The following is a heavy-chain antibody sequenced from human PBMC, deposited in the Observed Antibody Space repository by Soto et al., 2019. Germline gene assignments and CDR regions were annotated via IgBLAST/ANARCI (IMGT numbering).Heavy chain of an antibody. CDR3: ARGRKGNSSSWYVE. V-gene: IGHV4-34*01. CDR1: GGSLSGYS. CDR2: INHSGST. D-gene: IGHD6-13*01. Sequence: QVQLHQWGAGLLKPSETLSLTCAVYGGSLSGYSWSWIRQPPGKGLEWIGEINHSGSTNYNPSLKTRVTISVDTSKNQFSLKLSSVTAADTAVYYCARGRKGNSSSWYVEWGQGTLVAVSS. J-gene: IGHJ4*02.